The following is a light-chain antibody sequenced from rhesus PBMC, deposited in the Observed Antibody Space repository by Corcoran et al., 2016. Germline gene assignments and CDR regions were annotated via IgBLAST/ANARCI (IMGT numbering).Light chain of an antibody. CDR1: SSDIGAYNY. V-gene: IGLV2-32*02. Sequence: QAALTQPRSVSGSPGQSVTISCTGTSSDIGAYNYVSWYQQHPDTAPELLFYEVGKRPSGVSDRFSGSKSGNTASLPISGLQAEDEADYYCSSYTVRNTFIFGTGTRLTVL. CDR3: SSYTVRNTFI. CDR2: EVG. J-gene: IGLJ1*01.